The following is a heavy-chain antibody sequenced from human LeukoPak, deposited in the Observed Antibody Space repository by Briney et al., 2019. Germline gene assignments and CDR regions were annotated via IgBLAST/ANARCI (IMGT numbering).Heavy chain of an antibody. Sequence: SETLSLTCAVYGGTFSDYSWSWTRQTPDKGLEWIGEIDHRGSTKYNPSLKSRATISIDTSKKQFSLKLSSVTAADTAVYYCAREGSSYHPWFDPWGQGTLVTVSS. CDR2: IDHRGST. V-gene: IGHV4-34*01. J-gene: IGHJ5*02. CDR3: AREGSSYHPWFDP. D-gene: IGHD6-13*01. CDR1: GGTFSDYS.